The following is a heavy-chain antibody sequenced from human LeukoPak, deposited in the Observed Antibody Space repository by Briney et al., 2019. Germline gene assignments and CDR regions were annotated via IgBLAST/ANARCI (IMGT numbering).Heavy chain of an antibody. CDR1: GYTFTDYY. J-gene: IGHJ4*02. V-gene: IGHV1-2*02. CDR2: INPNDGDT. CDR3: ARANFLYCSSTSCPFDY. D-gene: IGHD2-2*01. Sequence: ASVKVSCKASGYTFTDYYMHWVRQAPGHGFEWMGWINPNDGDTYYAQKFQGRVTMTRDTSISTAHMEVSRLRSDDTAVYYCARANFLYCSSTSCPFDYWGQGTLVTVSS.